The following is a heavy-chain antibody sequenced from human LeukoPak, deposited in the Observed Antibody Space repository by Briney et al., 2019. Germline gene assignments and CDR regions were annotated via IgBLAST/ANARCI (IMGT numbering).Heavy chain of an antibody. CDR1: AFESTYFW. Sequence: GGSLRLSCVALAFESTYFWMTWVRRAPGKGLEWVANINHDGSERFYLDSVRGRFTISRDNAKNSLYLQMNSLRAEDTAVYYCARELELRGFDYWGQGTLVTVSS. J-gene: IGHJ4*02. V-gene: IGHV3-7*01. D-gene: IGHD1-7*01. CDR2: INHDGSER. CDR3: ARELELRGFDY.